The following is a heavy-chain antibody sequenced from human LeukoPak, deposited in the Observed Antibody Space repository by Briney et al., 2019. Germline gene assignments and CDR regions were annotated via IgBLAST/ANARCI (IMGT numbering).Heavy chain of an antibody. CDR1: GFSFSSNA. J-gene: IGHJ4*02. D-gene: IGHD5-12*01. Sequence: GGSLRLSCSASGFSFSSNAMHWVRQAPGKGPEYVSGISSNGGTTYYADSVKGRFIISRDNSKNTQYLQMSSLRVEDTAVYYCVNGGYSGYDLDSWGQGTLVTVSS. V-gene: IGHV3-64D*09. CDR2: ISSNGGTT. CDR3: VNGGYSGYDLDS.